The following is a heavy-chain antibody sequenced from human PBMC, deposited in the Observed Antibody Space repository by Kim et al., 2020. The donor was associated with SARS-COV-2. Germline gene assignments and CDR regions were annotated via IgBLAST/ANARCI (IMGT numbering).Heavy chain of an antibody. CDR2: INAGNGNT. CDR1: GYTFTSYA. J-gene: IGHJ6*02. CDR3: AREDRVYCSSTSCYAWGISPFYYGMDV. D-gene: IGHD2-2*01. Sequence: ASVKVSCKASGYTFTSYAMHWVRQAPGQRLEWMGWINAGNGNTKYSQKFQGRVTITRDTSASTAYMELSSLRSEDTAVYYCAREDRVYCSSTSCYAWGISPFYYGMDVWGQGTTVTVSS. V-gene: IGHV1-3*01.